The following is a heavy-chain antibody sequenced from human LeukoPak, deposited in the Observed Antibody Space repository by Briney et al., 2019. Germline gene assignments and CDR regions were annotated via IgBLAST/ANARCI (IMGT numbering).Heavy chain of an antibody. V-gene: IGHV3-48*03. Sequence: TGGSLRLSCAASGFTFSSYEMNWVRQAPGKGLEWVSYISSSGSTIYYADSVKGRFTISRDNAKNSLYLQMNSPRAEDTAVYYCARVEQWLPTGDYWGQGTLVTVSS. J-gene: IGHJ4*02. CDR3: ARVEQWLPTGDY. D-gene: IGHD6-19*01. CDR1: GFTFSSYE. CDR2: ISSSGSTI.